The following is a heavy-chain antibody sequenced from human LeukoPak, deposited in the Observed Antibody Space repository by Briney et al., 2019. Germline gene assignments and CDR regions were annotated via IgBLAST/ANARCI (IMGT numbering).Heavy chain of an antibody. CDR3: ARALSLTYYYDSSGYYYGMDV. V-gene: IGHV6-1*01. CDR1: GDSVSINSAA. Sequence: SQTLSLTCAISGDSVSINSAAWNWIRQSPSRGLEWLGRTYYRSKWYNDYAVSVKSRITINPDTSKNQFSLQLNSVTPEDTAVYYCARALSLTYYYDSSGYYYGMDVWGQGTTVTVSS. J-gene: IGHJ6*02. D-gene: IGHD3-22*01. CDR2: TYYRSKWYN.